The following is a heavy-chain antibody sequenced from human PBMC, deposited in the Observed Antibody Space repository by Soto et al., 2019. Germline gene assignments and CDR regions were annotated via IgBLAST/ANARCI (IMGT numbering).Heavy chain of an antibody. CDR3: VRHVNSYDFTGLDP. CDR1: GGSISSSTYY. D-gene: IGHD3-16*01. J-gene: IGHJ5*02. Sequence: PSETLSLTSNVSGGSISSSTYYWGWIRQPPGEGLEWIGNSYYSGSTYYNPSLKSRVTISVDTSKNQSSLKLSSVTAADTDVYYCVRHVNSYDFTGLDPWGQGTLVTVSS. V-gene: IGHV4-39*01. CDR2: SYYSGST.